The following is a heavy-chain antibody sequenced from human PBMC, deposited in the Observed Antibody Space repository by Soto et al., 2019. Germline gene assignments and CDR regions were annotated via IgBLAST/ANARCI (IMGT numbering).Heavy chain of an antibody. CDR3: ARAGAAPYYYYGMDV. V-gene: IGHV1-18*01. CDR2: ISTYNGDT. CDR1: GYTFSTSG. D-gene: IGHD2-15*01. Sequence: QVQLVQSGAEVRKPGASVKVSCKASGYTFSTSGMSWLRQAPGQGLEWMGWISTYNGDTNDAPKFQDRVTMTSDTPTSTGYMELRSLGSDDTAVYYCARAGAAPYYYYGMDVWGQGTRVTVSS. J-gene: IGHJ6*02.